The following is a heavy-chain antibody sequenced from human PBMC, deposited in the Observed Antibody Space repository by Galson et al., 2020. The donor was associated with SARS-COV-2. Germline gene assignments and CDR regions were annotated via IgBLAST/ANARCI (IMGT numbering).Heavy chain of an antibody. Sequence: GGSLRLSCAASGFTFSSYGMHWVRQAPGKGLEWVAFIRYDGSNKYYADSVKGRFTISRDNSKNTLYLQMNSLRAEDTAVYYCAKISSSDVGRFLEWLGSWYFDLWGRGTLVTVSS. CDR1: GFTFSSYG. CDR3: AKISSSDVGRFLEWLGSWYFDL. CDR2: IRYDGSNK. D-gene: IGHD3-3*01. J-gene: IGHJ2*01. V-gene: IGHV3-30*02.